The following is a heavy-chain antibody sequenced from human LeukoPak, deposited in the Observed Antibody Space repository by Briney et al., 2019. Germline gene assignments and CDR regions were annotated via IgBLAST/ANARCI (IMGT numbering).Heavy chain of an antibody. Sequence: GGSLRLSCAASGFTFSNYGMHWVRQAPGKGLEWVAVISYDGSNKYYADSVKGRFTISRDDSKNTLYLQMSSLRAEDTAVYYCAKGGDYGDLGYYFDYWGQGTLVTVSS. CDR1: GFTFSNYG. CDR2: ISYDGSNK. J-gene: IGHJ4*02. V-gene: IGHV3-30*18. CDR3: AKGGDYGDLGYYFDY. D-gene: IGHD4-17*01.